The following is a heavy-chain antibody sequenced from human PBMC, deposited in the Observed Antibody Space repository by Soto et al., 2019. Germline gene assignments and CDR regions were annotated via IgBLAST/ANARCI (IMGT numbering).Heavy chain of an antibody. D-gene: IGHD3-10*01. CDR1: GASTVSHYH. V-gene: IGHV4-31*02. Sequence: QVQLQESGPGLVKPSQTLSLTCSVSGASTVSHYHWTWIRQPPGKGLEWMGYIFNSGTTFYNPSLTSRMSISMDTSWNHFSLELRSVPAADTAVYYCALARGPTTGLDYWGQGTLVTVAS. CDR2: IFNSGTT. J-gene: IGHJ4*02. CDR3: ALARGPTTGLDY.